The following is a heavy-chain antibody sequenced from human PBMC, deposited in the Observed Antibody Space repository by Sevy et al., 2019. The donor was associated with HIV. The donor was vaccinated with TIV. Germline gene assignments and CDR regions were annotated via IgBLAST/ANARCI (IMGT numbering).Heavy chain of an antibody. V-gene: IGHV3-21*01. D-gene: IGHD3-22*01. CDR3: ARYDSGGVAFDI. CDR1: GFTFSSYS. J-gene: IGHJ3*02. Sequence: GGSLSLSCAASGFTFSSYSMNWVRQAPGKGLEWVSSISSSSSYIYYADSAKGRFTTSRDNAKNSLYLQMNSLRAEDTAVNYCARYDSGGVAFDIWGQGTMVTVSS. CDR2: ISSSSSYI.